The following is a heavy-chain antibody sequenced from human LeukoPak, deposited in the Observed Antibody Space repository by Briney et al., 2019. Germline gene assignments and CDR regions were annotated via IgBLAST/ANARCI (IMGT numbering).Heavy chain of an antibody. CDR1: GFTFSSYA. V-gene: IGHV3-23*01. Sequence: PGGSLRLSCAASGFTFSSYAMSWVRQAPGKGLEWVSAISGSGTNTYPADSVKGRFTISRDNSNNTLFLQMDSLRADDTAVYYCAKDPFRARISTPDYWGQGTLVTVSS. CDR2: ISGSGTNT. CDR3: AKDPFRARISTPDY. D-gene: IGHD6-6*01. J-gene: IGHJ4*02.